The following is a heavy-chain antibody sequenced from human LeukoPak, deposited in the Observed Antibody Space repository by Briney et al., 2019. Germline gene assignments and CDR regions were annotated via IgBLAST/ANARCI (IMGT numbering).Heavy chain of an antibody. CDR3: ARAEDFWSGYQD. Sequence: SETLSLTCTVSGGSIRSSYYYWGWIRQPPGKGLEWIGSIYDSGSTNYNPSLKSRVTISVDTSKNQFSLKLSSVTAADTAVYYCARAEDFWSGYQDWGQGTLVTVSS. CDR1: GGSIRSSYYY. V-gene: IGHV4-39*07. D-gene: IGHD3-3*01. CDR2: IYDSGST. J-gene: IGHJ4*02.